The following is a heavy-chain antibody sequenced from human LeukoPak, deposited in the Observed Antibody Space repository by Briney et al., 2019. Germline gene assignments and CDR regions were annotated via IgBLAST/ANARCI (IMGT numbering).Heavy chain of an antibody. CDR3: TTVTPYSGSYYWGYYYYMDV. D-gene: IGHD1-26*01. CDR1: GFTFSSYG. Sequence: GGSLRLSCAASGFTFSSYGMHWVRQAPGKGLEWVAVIWYDGSNKYYADSVKGRFTISRDNSKNTLYLQMNSLRAEDTAVYYCTTVTPYSGSYYWGYYYYMDVWGKGTTVTVSS. V-gene: IGHV3-33*01. J-gene: IGHJ6*03. CDR2: IWYDGSNK.